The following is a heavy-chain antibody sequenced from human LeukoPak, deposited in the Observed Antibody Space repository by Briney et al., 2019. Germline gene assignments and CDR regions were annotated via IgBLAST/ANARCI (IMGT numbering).Heavy chain of an antibody. CDR2: INSDGSST. CDR1: GFTFSNSW. CDR3: ARARSYGDYVY. D-gene: IGHD4-17*01. J-gene: IGHJ4*02. V-gene: IGHV3-74*01. Sequence: GGSLRLSCAASGFTFSNSWIHWVRQAPGRGLVWVSRINSDGSSTGYADSVKDRFTISRDNAKNTLYLQMNSLRAEDTAVYYCARARSYGDYVYWGQGTLVTVSS.